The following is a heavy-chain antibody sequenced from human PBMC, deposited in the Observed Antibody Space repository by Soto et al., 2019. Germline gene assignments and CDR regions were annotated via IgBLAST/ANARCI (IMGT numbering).Heavy chain of an antibody. CDR1: GYSFSTSA. D-gene: IGHD5-12*01. CDR3: ARVLQYNGYDFPSDVSDL. J-gene: IGHJ3*01. V-gene: IGHV1-3*01. CDR2: INAGNT. Sequence: QVQLVQSGAEVKKPGASVKISCRASGYSFSTSAIYWVRQAPGHRLEWMGWINAGNTKYSQTFQGRVTITSDTSASTAYMELSSLRSEDTGVYYCARVLQYNGYDFPSDVSDLWGQGTMVTVSS.